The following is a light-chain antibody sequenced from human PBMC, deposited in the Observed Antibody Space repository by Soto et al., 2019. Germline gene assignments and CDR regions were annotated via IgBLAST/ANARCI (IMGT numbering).Light chain of an antibody. J-gene: IGKJ1*01. Sequence: EIVMTQSPATLSVSPGERATLSCRASQSISSNLAWYQQKPGQAPRLLMFGASTRATGVPDRFGGSGSGTDFTLTISRLEPEDFAVYYCQHYGDSRTFGQGTKVDIK. CDR3: QHYGDSRT. V-gene: IGKV3-15*01. CDR1: QSISSN. CDR2: GAS.